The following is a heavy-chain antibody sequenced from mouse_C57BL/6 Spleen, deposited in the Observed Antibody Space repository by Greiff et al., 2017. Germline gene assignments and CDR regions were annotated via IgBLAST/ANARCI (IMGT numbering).Heavy chain of an antibody. Sequence: QVQLQQSGAELVRPGASVTLSCKVSGYTFTDYEMHWVKQTPVHGLEWIGAIDPETGGTAYNQKFKGKAILTADKSSSTAYMELRSLTSEDSAVYYCSLGDYGSSYLKDFDVWGTGTTVTVSS. D-gene: IGHD1-1*01. CDR3: SLGDYGSSYLKDFDV. J-gene: IGHJ1*03. CDR1: GYTFTDYE. CDR2: IDPETGGT. V-gene: IGHV1-15*01.